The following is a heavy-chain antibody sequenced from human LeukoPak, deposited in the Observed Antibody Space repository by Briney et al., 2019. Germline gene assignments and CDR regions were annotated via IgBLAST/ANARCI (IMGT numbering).Heavy chain of an antibody. CDR2: IYISGST. D-gene: IGHD1-26*01. CDR3: ARGGWELELDY. CDR1: GGSISNYY. V-gene: IGHV4-59*01. Sequence: PETLSLTCTVTGGSISNYYWSWIRQPPGKGLEWIGYIYISGSTNCNPSLKSRVTMSRDTSKNRFSLKLSSVTAADTAVYYCARGGWELELDYWGQGILVTVSS. J-gene: IGHJ4*02.